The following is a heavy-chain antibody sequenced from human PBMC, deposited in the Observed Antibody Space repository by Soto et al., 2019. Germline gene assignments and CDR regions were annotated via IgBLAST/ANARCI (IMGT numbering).Heavy chain of an antibody. J-gene: IGHJ4*02. Sequence: QVQLQESGPGLVKPSETLSLACPVSGASITSFYLSWIRQSARKGLEWIGRIYTRGSTDYNPSLKSRVTVSIDTSKNQVSLTLSSVTAADTAVYYCARGGAYYFDSWGQGILVTVSS. CDR1: GASITSFY. D-gene: IGHD3-16*01. CDR3: ARGGAYYFDS. V-gene: IGHV4-4*07. CDR2: IYTRGST.